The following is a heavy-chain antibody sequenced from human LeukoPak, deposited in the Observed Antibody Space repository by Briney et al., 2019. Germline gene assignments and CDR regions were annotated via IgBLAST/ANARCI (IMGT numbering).Heavy chain of an antibody. J-gene: IGHJ4*02. CDR1: GGSLSSSNW. V-gene: IGHV4-4*02. Sequence: PSETLSLTCAVTGGSLSSSNWWSWVPQPSGKGLEWIVEICHSGSTNYNPSLKSRVTISVDKSKNHFSLKLSSVTAADTAVYYCARLQSGGYWFGVLYFDSWGQGTLVTVSS. CDR3: ARLQSGGYWFGVLYFDS. D-gene: IGHD3-10*01. CDR2: ICHSGST.